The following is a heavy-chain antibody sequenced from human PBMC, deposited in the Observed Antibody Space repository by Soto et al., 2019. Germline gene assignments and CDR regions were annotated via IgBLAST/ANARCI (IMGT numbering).Heavy chain of an antibody. CDR3: ARLKGRRYCSSTSCPPYYYYGMDV. V-gene: IGHV5-51*01. J-gene: IGHJ6*02. Sequence: PGESLKISCNGSGYSFTSYWIGWVLQIPLNSMQWXRIVYPGDSDTRYSPSFQGQVTISADKSISTAYLQWSSLKASDTAMYYCARLKGRRYCSSTSCPPYYYYGMDVWGQGTTVTVSS. CDR1: GYSFTSYW. D-gene: IGHD2-2*01. CDR2: VYPGDSDT.